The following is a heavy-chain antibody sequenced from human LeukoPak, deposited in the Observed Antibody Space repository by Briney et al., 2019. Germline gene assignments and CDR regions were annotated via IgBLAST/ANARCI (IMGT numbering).Heavy chain of an antibody. V-gene: IGHV3-23*01. CDR3: ARSFTTKLDY. CDR1: GFTFTNQA. D-gene: IGHD2/OR15-2a*01. CDR2: IIGSGGRT. J-gene: IGHJ4*02. Sequence: GGSLRLSCAASGFTFTNQAMSWVRQAPGKGLEWVSAIIGSGGRTYYADSVKGRFTISRDNSKNTLSLQMNSLRAEDTAIYFCARSFTTKLDYWGQGTLVTVSS.